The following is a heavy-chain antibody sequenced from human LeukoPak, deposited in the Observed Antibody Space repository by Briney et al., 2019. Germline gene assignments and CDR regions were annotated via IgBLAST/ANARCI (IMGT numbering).Heavy chain of an antibody. Sequence: ASVKVSCKASGYTFTSYGISWVRQAPGQGLEWMGWISAYNGNTNYAQKFQGRVTITADKSTSTAYMELSSLRSEDTAVYYCARAGDYGSGSYYLFDYWGQGTLVTVSS. CDR2: ISAYNGNT. J-gene: IGHJ4*02. CDR3: ARAGDYGSGSYYLFDY. CDR1: GYTFTSYG. V-gene: IGHV1-18*01. D-gene: IGHD3-10*01.